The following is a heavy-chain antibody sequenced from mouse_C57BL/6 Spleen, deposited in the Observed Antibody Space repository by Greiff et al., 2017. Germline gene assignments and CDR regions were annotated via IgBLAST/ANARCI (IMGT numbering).Heavy chain of an antibody. J-gene: IGHJ2*01. D-gene: IGHD4-1*01. V-gene: IGHV1-82*01. CDR1: GYAFSSSW. CDR3: AVSCWEYFDY. Sequence: VLLVESGPELVKPGASVKISCKASGYAFSSSWMNWVKQRPGKGLEWIGRIYPGDGDTNYNGKFKGKATLTADKSSSTAYMQLSSLTSEESSVYFYAVSCWEYFDYWGQGTTLTVSS. CDR2: IYPGDGDT.